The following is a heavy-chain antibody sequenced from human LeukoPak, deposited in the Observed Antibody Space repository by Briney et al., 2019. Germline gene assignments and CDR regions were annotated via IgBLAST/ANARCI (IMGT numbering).Heavy chain of an antibody. CDR3: AKDQVWYGGNRRLDY. D-gene: IGHD4-23*01. CDR1: GFTFSSYG. CDR2: IRYDGSNK. V-gene: IGHV3-30*02. J-gene: IGHJ4*02. Sequence: QTGGSLRLSCAASGFTFSSYGMHWVRQAPGKGLEWVAFIRYDGSNKYYADSVKGRFTISRDNSKNTLYLQMNSLRAEDTAVYYCAKDQVWYGGNRRLDYWGQGTLVTVSS.